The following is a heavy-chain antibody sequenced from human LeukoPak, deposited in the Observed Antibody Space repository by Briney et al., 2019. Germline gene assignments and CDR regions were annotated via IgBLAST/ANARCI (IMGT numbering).Heavy chain of an antibody. CDR2: IRTKANTCAT. CDR1: GFTFSGSA. J-gene: IGHJ4*02. V-gene: IGHV3-73*01. Sequence: PGGSLRLSCAASGFTFSGSAMHWVRQASGKGLEWVGRIRTKANTCATAYAASLKGRFTISRDDSKNTAYLQMNSLKTEDTAVYYCTRRDGSYGETNYWGQGTLVTVSS. D-gene: IGHD1-26*01. CDR3: TRRDGSYGETNY.